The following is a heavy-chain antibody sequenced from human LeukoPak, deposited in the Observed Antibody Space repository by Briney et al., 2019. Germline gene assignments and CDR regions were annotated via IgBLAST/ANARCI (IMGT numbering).Heavy chain of an antibody. D-gene: IGHD6-13*01. V-gene: IGHV1-69*13. CDR3: ARDSSSWYGGGWFDP. CDR2: IIPIFGTA. CDR1: GGTFSSYA. J-gene: IGHJ5*02. Sequence: SVKVSCKASGGTFSSYAISWVRQAPGQGLEWMGGIIPIFGTANYAQKFQGRVTITADESTSTAYMELRSLRSDDTAVYYCARDSSSWYGGGWFDPWGQGTLVTVSS.